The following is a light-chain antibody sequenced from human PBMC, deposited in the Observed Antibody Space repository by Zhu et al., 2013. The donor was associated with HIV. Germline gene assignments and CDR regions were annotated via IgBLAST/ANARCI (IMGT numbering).Light chain of an antibody. V-gene: IGKV3-20*01. Sequence: EIVMTQSPATLSVSPGERATLSCRASQSVRSNLAWYQQKPGQAPRLLIYGASSRATGIPDRFSGSGSGTDFTLTISRLEPEDYAVYYCQQFGTSLSFGGGTKVEI. CDR2: GAS. CDR3: QQFGTSLS. CDR1: QSVRSN. J-gene: IGKJ4*01.